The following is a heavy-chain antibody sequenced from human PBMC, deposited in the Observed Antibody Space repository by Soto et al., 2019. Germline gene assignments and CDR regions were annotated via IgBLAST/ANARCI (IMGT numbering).Heavy chain of an antibody. CDR3: AXXXXXAXXRTAXDF. D-gene: IGHD2-8*02. CDR1: GGSISSYY. CDR2: IYYSGST. V-gene: IGHV4-59*12. Sequence: XSLTCTVSGGSISSYYWSWIRQPPGRGLEWIGYIYYSGSTNYNPSLKSRVTISVDTSKNQFSLKLSSVTAADTAVYYCAXXXXXAXXRTAXDFWGXRTLVTVSS. J-gene: IGHJ4*02.